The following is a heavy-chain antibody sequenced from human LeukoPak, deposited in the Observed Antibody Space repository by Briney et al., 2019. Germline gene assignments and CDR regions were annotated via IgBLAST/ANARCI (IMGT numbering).Heavy chain of an antibody. CDR1: GGSISSYY. D-gene: IGHD4-23*01. Sequence: PSETLSLTCTVSGGSISSYYWSWIRQPPGKGLEWIGYIYYSGSTNYNPFLKSRVTISVDTSKNQFSLKLSSVTAADTAVYYCARDRAVVTPFGAYYYGMDVWGQGTTVTVSS. CDR2: IYYSGST. V-gene: IGHV4-59*01. CDR3: ARDRAVVTPFGAYYYGMDV. J-gene: IGHJ6*02.